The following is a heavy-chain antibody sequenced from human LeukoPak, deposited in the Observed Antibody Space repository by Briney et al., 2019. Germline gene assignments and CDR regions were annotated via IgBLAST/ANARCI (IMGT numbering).Heavy chain of an antibody. CDR2: IYYSGST. D-gene: IGHD3-22*01. J-gene: IGHJ4*02. CDR3: ASLGDKYYYDSSGLN. V-gene: IGHV4-39*01. Sequence: PSGTLSLTCTVSGGSISSSSYYWGWIRQPPGKGLEWIGSIYYSGSTYYNPSLKSRVTISVDTPKNQFSLKLSSVTAADTAVYYCASLGDKYYYDSSGLNWGQGTLVTVSS. CDR1: GGSISSSSYY.